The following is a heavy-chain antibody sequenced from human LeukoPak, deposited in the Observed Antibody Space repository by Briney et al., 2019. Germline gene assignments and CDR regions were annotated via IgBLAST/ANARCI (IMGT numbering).Heavy chain of an antibody. Sequence: TGGSLRLSCAASGFTFSSYAMSWVRQAPGKGLEWVSAISGSGGSTYYADSVKGRFTISRDNSKNTLYLQMNSLRAEDTAVYYCARGRSLVPFGFLYYYYYGMDAWGQGTTVTVSS. CDR3: ARGRSLVPFGFLYYYYYGMDA. V-gene: IGHV3-23*01. CDR1: GFTFSSYA. J-gene: IGHJ6*02. CDR2: ISGSGGST. D-gene: IGHD6-13*01.